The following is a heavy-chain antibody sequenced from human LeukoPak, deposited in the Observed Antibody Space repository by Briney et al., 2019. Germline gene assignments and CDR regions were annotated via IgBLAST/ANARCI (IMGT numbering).Heavy chain of an antibody. J-gene: IGHJ4*02. D-gene: IGHD3-10*01. CDR2: ISWNSGSI. V-gene: IGHV3-9*01. CDR3: AKAPGAYFDY. Sequence: PGGSLRLSCAASGFTFDDYAMHWVRQAPGKGLEWVSGISWNSGSIGYADSVKGRFTISRDNAKNSLYLQMNSLRAEDTALYYCAKAPGAYFDYWGQGTLVTVPS. CDR1: GFTFDDYA.